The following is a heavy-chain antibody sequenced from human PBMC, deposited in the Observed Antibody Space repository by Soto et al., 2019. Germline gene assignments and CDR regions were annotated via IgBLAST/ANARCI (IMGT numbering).Heavy chain of an antibody. V-gene: IGHV3-23*01. Sequence: EVQLLESGGGLVQPGGSLRLSCAASGFTFSSYAMSWVRQAPGKGLEWVSAISGSGGSTYYADSVKGRFTISRDNSKNTLYLQMNSLRAEDTAVYYCAKDRLGFWSGYYKAGYYMDVWGKGTTVTVSS. CDR3: AKDRLGFWSGYYKAGYYMDV. CDR1: GFTFSSYA. J-gene: IGHJ6*03. D-gene: IGHD3-3*01. CDR2: ISGSGGST.